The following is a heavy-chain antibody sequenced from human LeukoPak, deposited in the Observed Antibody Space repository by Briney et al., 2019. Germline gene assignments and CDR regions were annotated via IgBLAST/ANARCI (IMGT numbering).Heavy chain of an antibody. CDR2: IYYSGST. CDR1: GDSNNNYY. CDR3: ARGYSSSWNYFDY. D-gene: IGHD6-13*01. Sequence: PSETLSLTCTVSGDSNNNYYWSWVRQPPGKGLEWIGYIYYSGSTNYNPSLKSRVTISVDTSKKQFSLKLSSVTAADTAVYYCARGYSSSWNYFDYWGQGTLVTVSS. V-gene: IGHV4-59*01. J-gene: IGHJ4*02.